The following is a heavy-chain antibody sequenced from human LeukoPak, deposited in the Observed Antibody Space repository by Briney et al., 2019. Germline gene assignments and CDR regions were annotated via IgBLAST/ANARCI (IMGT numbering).Heavy chain of an antibody. CDR2: IIPIFGTA. J-gene: IGHJ6*03. Sequence: ASVKVSCKASGGTFSSYAISWVRQAPGQGLEWMGGIIPIFGTANYAQKFQGRVTITAGESTSTAYMELSSLRSEDTAVYYCARESGSSSWASYYYYMDVWGKGTTVTVSS. V-gene: IGHV1-69*13. D-gene: IGHD6-6*01. CDR1: GGTFSSYA. CDR3: ARESGSSSWASYYYYMDV.